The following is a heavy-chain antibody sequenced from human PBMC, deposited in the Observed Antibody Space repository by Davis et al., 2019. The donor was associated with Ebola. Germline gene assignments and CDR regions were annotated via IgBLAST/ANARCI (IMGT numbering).Heavy chain of an antibody. CDR3: ARDLVLRVKGTLTRKWYFDL. CDR1: GFNFTDYW. D-gene: IGHD3-10*01. J-gene: IGHJ2*01. V-gene: IGHV3-74*01. Sequence: PGGSLRLSCTASGFNFTDYWMHWVRQVPGQGLVWVPRINSIGNHTSDADFAKGRFVTSRDNAKGTLYLQMDTLRFDDTAVYFCARDLVLRVKGTLTRKWYFDLWGRGTLVSVSS. CDR2: INSIGNHT.